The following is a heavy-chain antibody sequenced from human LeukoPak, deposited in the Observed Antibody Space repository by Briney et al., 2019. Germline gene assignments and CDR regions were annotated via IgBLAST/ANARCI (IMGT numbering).Heavy chain of an antibody. J-gene: IGHJ4*02. D-gene: IGHD3-3*01. CDR1: GGTFSSYA. Sequence: SVKVSCKASGGTFSSYAISWVRQAPGQGLEWMGGIIPIFGTANYAQKFQGRVTITADESTSTAYMELSSLRSEETAVYYCAREQRPSSGYYDFWSGYSYYFDYWGQGTPVTVSS. CDR3: AREQRPSSGYYDFWSGYSYYFDY. V-gene: IGHV1-69*13. CDR2: IIPIFGTA.